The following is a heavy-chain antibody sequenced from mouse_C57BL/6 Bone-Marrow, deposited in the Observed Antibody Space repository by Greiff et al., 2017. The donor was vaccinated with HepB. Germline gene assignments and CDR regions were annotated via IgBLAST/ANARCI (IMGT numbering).Heavy chain of an antibody. Sequence: EVQLQESGPGLVKPSQSLSLTCSVTGYSITSGYYWNWIRQFPGNKLEWMGYISYDGSNNYNPSLKNRISITRDTSKNQFFLKLNSVTTEDTATYYCASMGYDYDSWFAYWGQGTLVTVSA. CDR1: GYSITSGYY. CDR2: ISYDGSN. V-gene: IGHV3-6*01. D-gene: IGHD2-4*01. J-gene: IGHJ3*01. CDR3: ASMGYDYDSWFAY.